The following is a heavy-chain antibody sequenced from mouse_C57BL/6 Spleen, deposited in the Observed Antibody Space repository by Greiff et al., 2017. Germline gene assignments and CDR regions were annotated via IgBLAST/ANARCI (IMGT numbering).Heavy chain of an antibody. D-gene: IGHD1-1*01. CDR3: TREITTVVANYFDY. CDR1: GYTFTDYE. V-gene: IGHV1-15*01. Sequence: QVQLQQSGAELVRPGASVTLSCKASGYTFTDYEMHWVKQTPVHGLEWIGAIDPETGGTASNQKFKGKAILTADKSSSTAYMELRSLTSEDSAVYYCTREITTVVANYFDYWGQGTTLTVSS. CDR2: IDPETGGT. J-gene: IGHJ2*01.